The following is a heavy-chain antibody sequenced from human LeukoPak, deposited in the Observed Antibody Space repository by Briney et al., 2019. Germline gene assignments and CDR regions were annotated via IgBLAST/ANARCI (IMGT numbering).Heavy chain of an antibody. CDR1: GYSISSGYY. V-gene: IGHV4-38-2*02. J-gene: IGHJ4*02. Sequence: PSETLSLTCAVSGYSISSGYYWGWSRQPPGKGLEWFGSSYHSGNTYYNPSLKSRVTISVDTSKNLFSLKLNSVTAADTAVYYCARDSLRGYYDSSGYSGPQTTFDYWGQGTLVTVSS. CDR2: SYHSGNT. CDR3: ARDSLRGYYDSSGYSGPQTTFDY. D-gene: IGHD3-22*01.